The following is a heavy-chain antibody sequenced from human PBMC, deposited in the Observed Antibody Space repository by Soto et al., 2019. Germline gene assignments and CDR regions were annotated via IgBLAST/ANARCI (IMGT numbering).Heavy chain of an antibody. D-gene: IGHD6-6*01. CDR3: ARTSSSSPADPTAWFDP. CDR1: GYSFTSYW. CDR2: IYPGDSDT. V-gene: IGHV5-51*01. Sequence: GESLKISCKGSGYSFTSYWIGWVRQMPGKGLEWMGIIYPGDSDTRYSPSFQGQVTISADKSISTAYLQWSSLKASDTAMYYCARTSSSSPADPTAWFDPWGQGTLVTVSS. J-gene: IGHJ5*02.